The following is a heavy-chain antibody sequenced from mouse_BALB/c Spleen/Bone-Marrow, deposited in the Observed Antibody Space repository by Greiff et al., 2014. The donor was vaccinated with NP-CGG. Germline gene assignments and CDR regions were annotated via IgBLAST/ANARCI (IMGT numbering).Heavy chain of an antibody. V-gene: IGHV5-4*02. CDR2: ISDGSTYT. D-gene: IGHD2-14*01. Sequence: EVQVVESGGGLVKPGGSLKLSCAASGFTFSDYYMYWVRQTPEKRLEWVATISDGSTYTYYPDSVKGRFTISRDNAKNNLYLQMSSLKSEDTALYYCARDRGVQGYAMDYWGQGTSVTVSS. CDR3: ARDRGVQGYAMDY. J-gene: IGHJ4*01. CDR1: GFTFSDYY.